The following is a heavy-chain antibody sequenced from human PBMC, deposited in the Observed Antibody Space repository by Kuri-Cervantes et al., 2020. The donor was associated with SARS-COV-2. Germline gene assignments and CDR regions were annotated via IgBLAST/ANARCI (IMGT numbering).Heavy chain of an antibody. CDR2: FDPEDGET. D-gene: IGHD4-17*01. Sequence: ASVKVSCKVSGYTLTELSMHWVRQAPGKGLEWMGGFDPEDGETIYAQKFQGRVTMTEDTSTDTAYMELSSLRSEDTAVYYCARVGRGYGDYEPEYFQHWGQGTLVTVSS. CDR3: ARVGRGYGDYEPEYFQH. J-gene: IGHJ1*01. V-gene: IGHV1-24*01. CDR1: GYTLTELS.